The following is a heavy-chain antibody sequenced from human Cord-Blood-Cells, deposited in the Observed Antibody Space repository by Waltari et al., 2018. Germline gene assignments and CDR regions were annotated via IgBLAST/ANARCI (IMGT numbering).Heavy chain of an antibody. Sequence: QVQLQESGPGLVKPSETLSLTCTVSGGSISSYYWSWIRQPPGKGLAWIGYIYYSGSTTYNPSLKSRVTISVDTAKNQFSLKLSSVTAADTAVYYCARGNNVGDYYYYYGMDVWGQGTTVTVSS. CDR3: ARGNNVGDYYYYYGMDV. J-gene: IGHJ6*02. CDR1: GGSISSYY. CDR2: IYYSGST. D-gene: IGHD4-17*01. V-gene: IGHV4-59*01.